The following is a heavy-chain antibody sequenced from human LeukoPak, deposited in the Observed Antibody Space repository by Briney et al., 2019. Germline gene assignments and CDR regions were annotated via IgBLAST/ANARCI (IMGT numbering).Heavy chain of an antibody. V-gene: IGHV1-69*13. J-gene: IGHJ4*02. D-gene: IGHD3-3*01. CDR3: ARPRTYYDFWRGYPPFDY. Sequence: ASVKVSCKASGGTFSNYAISWVRQAPGQGLEWMGGIITNFGTTNYAQKYQGRVTITADESTSTVYMELSSLRSEDTAVFYCARPRTYYDFWRGYPPFDYWGQGTLVTVSS. CDR2: IITNFGTT. CDR1: GGTFSNYA.